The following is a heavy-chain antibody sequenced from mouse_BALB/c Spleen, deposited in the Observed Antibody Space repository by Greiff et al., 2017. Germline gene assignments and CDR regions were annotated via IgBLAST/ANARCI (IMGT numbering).Heavy chain of an antibody. CDR1: GYSITSDYA. J-gene: IGHJ3*01. CDR2: ISYSGST. CDR3: ASGDGYFAY. D-gene: IGHD2-3*01. Sequence: EVQLQESGPGLVKPSQSLSLTCTVTGYSITSDYAWNWIRQFPGNKLEWMGYISYSGSTSYNPSLKSRISITRDTSKNQFFLQLNSVTTEDTATYYCASGDGYFAYWGQGTLVTVSA. V-gene: IGHV3-2*02.